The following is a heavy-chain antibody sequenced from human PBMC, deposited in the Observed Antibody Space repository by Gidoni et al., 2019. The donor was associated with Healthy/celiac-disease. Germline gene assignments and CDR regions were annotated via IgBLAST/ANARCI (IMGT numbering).Heavy chain of an antibody. Sequence: QVQLQESGPGLVQPSQTLSLPCTVSGGSISSGGYYWSWIRQHPGKGLEWIGYIYYSGSTYYNPSLKRRVTISVDTSKNQFSLKLSSVTAADTAVYYCARGVSTGGFDYWGQGTLVTVSS. CDR3: ARGVSTGGFDY. CDR1: GGSISSGGYY. J-gene: IGHJ4*02. CDR2: IYYSGST. V-gene: IGHV4-31*03.